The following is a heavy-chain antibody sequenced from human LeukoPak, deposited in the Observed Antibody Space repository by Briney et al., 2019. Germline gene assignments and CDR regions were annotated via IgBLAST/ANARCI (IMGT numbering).Heavy chain of an antibody. V-gene: IGHV3-53*01. D-gene: IGHD3-22*01. CDR3: ARGTYYDSSGYPSPHFDY. J-gene: IGHJ4*02. CDR1: GFIVSSNY. Sequence: GGSLRLSCAASGFIVSSNYMSWVRQAPGKGLEWVSVIYSGGSTHYADSVKGRFTISRDNSKNTMHLRMNSLRAEDTAVYYCARGTYYDSSGYPSPHFDYWGQGTLVTVSS. CDR2: IYSGGST.